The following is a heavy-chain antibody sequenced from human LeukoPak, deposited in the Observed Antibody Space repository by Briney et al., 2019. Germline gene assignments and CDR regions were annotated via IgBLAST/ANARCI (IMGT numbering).Heavy chain of an antibody. V-gene: IGHV3-21*01. CDR3: AREVAESYYFDY. D-gene: IGHD6-19*01. CDR1: GFTFSSYS. Sequence: PGGSLRLSCAASGFTFSSYSMNWVRQAPGKGLEWVSSISSSSSYIYYADSVKGRFTISRDNAKNSLYLQMNSLRAEDTAVYYCAREVAESYYFDYWGQGTLVTVSS. J-gene: IGHJ4*02. CDR2: ISSSSSYI.